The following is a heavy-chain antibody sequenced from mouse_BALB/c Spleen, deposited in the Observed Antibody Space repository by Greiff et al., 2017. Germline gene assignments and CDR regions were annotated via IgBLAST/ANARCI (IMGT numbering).Heavy chain of an antibody. D-gene: IGHD2-1*01. CDR3: ASYYGNYFDY. CDR2: INPSSGYT. V-gene: IGHV1-4*02. CDR1: GYTFTSYT. J-gene: IGHJ2*01. Sequence: QVQLQQSAAELARPGASVKMSCKASGYTFTSYTMHWVKQRPGQGLEWIGYINPSSGYTEYNQKFKDKTTFTADKSSSTAYMQLSSLTSEDSAVYYCASYYGNYFDYWGQGTTLTVSS.